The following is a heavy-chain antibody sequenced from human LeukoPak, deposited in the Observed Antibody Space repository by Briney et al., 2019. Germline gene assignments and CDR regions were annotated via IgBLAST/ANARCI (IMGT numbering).Heavy chain of an antibody. CDR2: INHSGST. CDR1: GGSFSGFH. Sequence: PSETLSLTCAVYGGSFSGFHWNWIRQPPGKGLEWIGDINHSGSTHYNPSLTSRVTISVDPSKNQFSLKLSSVTAADTAVYFCARGPYSYDSSGAFDIWGQGTMVTVSS. J-gene: IGHJ3*02. D-gene: IGHD3-22*01. V-gene: IGHV4-34*01. CDR3: ARGPYSYDSSGAFDI.